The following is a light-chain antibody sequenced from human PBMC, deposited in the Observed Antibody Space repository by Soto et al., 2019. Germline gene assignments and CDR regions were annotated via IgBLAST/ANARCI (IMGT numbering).Light chain of an antibody. Sequence: DIQMTESPSSLSASVGDRVTITCRASQSIGSYLNCYQQKPGKAPKLLIYAESSLQSGVPSRFSDSGSGTDFTLTISSLQPEDFVTYYCQQSYSTPYTFGQGTKLEIK. CDR3: QQSYSTPYT. CDR1: QSIGSY. J-gene: IGKJ2*01. CDR2: AES. V-gene: IGKV1-39*01.